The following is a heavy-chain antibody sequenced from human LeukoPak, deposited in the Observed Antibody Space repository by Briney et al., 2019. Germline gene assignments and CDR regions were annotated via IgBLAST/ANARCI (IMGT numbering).Heavy chain of an antibody. CDR2: ISYDEDNK. CDR1: GFKFSSYW. CDR3: ARSPTRSLRVGEFDF. Sequence: GGSLRLSCAASGFKFSSYWMSWVRQAPGKGLEWVAVISYDEDNKYYADSVKGRFAISRDNSKDTLYLQMNSLRAGDTAVYYCARSPTRSLRVGEFDFWGQGTLVTVSS. V-gene: IGHV3-30*09. J-gene: IGHJ4*02. D-gene: IGHD1-26*01.